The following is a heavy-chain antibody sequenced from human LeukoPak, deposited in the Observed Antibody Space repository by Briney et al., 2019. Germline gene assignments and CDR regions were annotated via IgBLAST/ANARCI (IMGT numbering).Heavy chain of an antibody. Sequence: SETLSLTCTVSGGSISGADYYWSWIRQPPGKGLEWIGYVYHSGLTYYNPSLKSRVAISVDTSKNQFSLKLSSVTAADTAVYYCAREHTFDIWGQGTMVTVSS. CDR1: GGSISGADYY. J-gene: IGHJ3*02. CDR2: VYHSGLT. CDR3: AREHTFDI. V-gene: IGHV4-30-4*02.